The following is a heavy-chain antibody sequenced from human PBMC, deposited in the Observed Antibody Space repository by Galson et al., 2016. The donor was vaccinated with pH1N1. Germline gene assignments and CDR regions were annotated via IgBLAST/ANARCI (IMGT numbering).Heavy chain of an antibody. D-gene: IGHD5-12*01. CDR2: IYWDDDK. Sequence: PALVKPTQTLTLTCTFSGFSLSTSGVGVGWIRQPPGKALEWLALIYWDDDKRYSPSLKSRLTITKDTSKNQVVLTMTNMDPLDTATYYCARAEGGGYDSEGIFYYFYGMDVWGQGTTVTVSS. J-gene: IGHJ6*02. CDR3: ARAEGGGYDSEGIFYYFYGMDV. V-gene: IGHV2-5*02. CDR1: GFSLSTSGVG.